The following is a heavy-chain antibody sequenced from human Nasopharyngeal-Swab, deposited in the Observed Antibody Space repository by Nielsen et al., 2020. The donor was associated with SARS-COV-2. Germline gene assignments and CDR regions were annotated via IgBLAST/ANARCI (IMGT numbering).Heavy chain of an antibody. D-gene: IGHD1-26*01. CDR2: ISSSSSYI. Sequence: GESLKISCAASGFTFSSYSMNWVRQAPGKGLEWVSSISSSSSYIYYADSVKGRFTISRDNAKNSLYLQMNSLRAEDTAVYHCAGQLGATTAFDIWGQGRMVTVSS. V-gene: IGHV3-21*04. CDR3: AGQLGATTAFDI. CDR1: GFTFSSYS. J-gene: IGHJ3*02.